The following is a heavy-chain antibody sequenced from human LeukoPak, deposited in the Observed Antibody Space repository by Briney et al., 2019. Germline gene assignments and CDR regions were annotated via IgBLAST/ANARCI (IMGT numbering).Heavy chain of an antibody. V-gene: IGHV3-21*01. D-gene: IGHD3-16*01. Sequence: GGSLRLSCAASGFTFSSYSLNWVRQAPGKGLECVSSISSSSSYIYYADSVKGRFTISRDNAKNSLYLQMNSLRAEDTAVYYCARDRGDPVLDYWGQGTLVTVSS. J-gene: IGHJ4*02. CDR1: GFTFSSYS. CDR3: ARDRGDPVLDY. CDR2: ISSSSSYI.